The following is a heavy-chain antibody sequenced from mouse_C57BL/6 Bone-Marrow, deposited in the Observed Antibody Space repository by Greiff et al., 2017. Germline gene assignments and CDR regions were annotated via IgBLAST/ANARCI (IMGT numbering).Heavy chain of an antibody. V-gene: IGHV1-81*01. CDR2: IYPRSGNT. CDR3: ASGYGSSAWFAY. D-gene: IGHD1-1*01. Sequence: QVQLKESGAELARPGASVKLSCKASGYTFTSYGISWVKQRTGQGLEWIGEIYPRSGNTYYNEKLKGKATLTADKSSSTAYMELRSLTSEDSAVYFCASGYGSSAWFAYWGQGTLVTVSA. J-gene: IGHJ3*01. CDR1: GYTFTSYG.